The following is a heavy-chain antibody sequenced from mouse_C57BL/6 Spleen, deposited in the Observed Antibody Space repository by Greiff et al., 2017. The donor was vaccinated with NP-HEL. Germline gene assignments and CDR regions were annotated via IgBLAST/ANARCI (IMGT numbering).Heavy chain of an antibody. CDR2: IYPGDGDT. V-gene: IGHV1-82*01. CDR3: ARPDYYGSRGYFDY. Sequence: VQGVESGPELVKPGASVKISCKASGYAFSSSWMNWVKQRPGKGLEWIGRIYPGDGDTNYNGKFKGKATLTADKSSSTAYMQLSSLTSEDSAVYFCARPDYYGSRGYFDYWGQGTTLTVSS. D-gene: IGHD1-1*01. J-gene: IGHJ2*01. CDR1: GYAFSSSW.